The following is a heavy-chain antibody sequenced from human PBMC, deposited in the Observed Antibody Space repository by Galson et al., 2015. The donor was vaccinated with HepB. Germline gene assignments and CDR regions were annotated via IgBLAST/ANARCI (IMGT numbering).Heavy chain of an antibody. CDR3: GAQLPHDY. J-gene: IGHJ4*02. V-gene: IGHV3-30*03. CDR1: GFTFSSYG. D-gene: IGHD2-2*01. CDR2: ISYDGSNK. Sequence: SLRLSCAASGFTFSSYGMHWVRQAPGKGLEWVAVISYDGSNKYYADSVKGRFTISRDNSKNTLYLQMNSLRAEDTAVYYCGAQLPHDYWGQGTLVTVSS.